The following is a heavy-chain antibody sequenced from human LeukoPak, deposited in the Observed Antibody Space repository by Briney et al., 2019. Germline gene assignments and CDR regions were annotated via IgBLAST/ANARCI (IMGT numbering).Heavy chain of an antibody. V-gene: IGHV1-2*02. CDR3: ARGNLVVVAAIHWFDP. CDR2: INPNSGGT. CDR1: GYTFTGYY. J-gene: IGHJ5*02. Sequence: ASVKVSCKASGYTFTGYYMHWVRQAPGQGLEWMGWINPNSGGTNYAQKFQGRVTMTRDTSISTAYMELSRLRSDDTAVYYCARGNLVVVAAIHWFDPWGQGTLVTVSS. D-gene: IGHD2-15*01.